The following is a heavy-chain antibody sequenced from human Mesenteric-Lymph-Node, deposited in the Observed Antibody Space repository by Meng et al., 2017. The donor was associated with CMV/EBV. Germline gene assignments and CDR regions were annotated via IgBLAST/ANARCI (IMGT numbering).Heavy chain of an antibody. CDR3: VKDRGVAYYEILTGYSFFDY. CDR2: IQNDGTYK. Sequence: GGSLRLSCAASGLAFSSYGMHWVRQAPGKGLEWVAFIQNDGTYKYYGDSVKGRFTISRDNSKTTVYLQMNSLRAEDTAVYYCVKDRGVAYYEILTGYSFFDYWGQGTLVTVSS. D-gene: IGHD3-9*01. V-gene: IGHV3-30*02. J-gene: IGHJ4*02. CDR1: GLAFSSYG.